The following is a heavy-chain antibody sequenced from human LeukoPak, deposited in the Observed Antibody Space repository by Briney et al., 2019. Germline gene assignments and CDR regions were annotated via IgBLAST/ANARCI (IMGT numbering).Heavy chain of an antibody. CDR1: EFTFSSYE. Sequence: PGGSLRLSCAASEFTFSSYEMNWVRQAPGKGLEWLSYISSSGGSTYYADSVKGRFPISRDNARNSLYLQMSSLTAEDTAVYYCARVASRDAYNYDFDYWGQGTLVTVSS. D-gene: IGHD5-24*01. V-gene: IGHV3-48*03. CDR3: ARVASRDAYNYDFDY. J-gene: IGHJ4*02. CDR2: ISSSGGST.